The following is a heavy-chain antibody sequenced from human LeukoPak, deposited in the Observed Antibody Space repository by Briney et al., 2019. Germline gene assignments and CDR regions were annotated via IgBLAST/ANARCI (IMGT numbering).Heavy chain of an antibody. Sequence: QAGGSLRLSCAASGFIFSSYAMSWVREAPGKGLEWVSAISGSGGSTYYADSVKGRFTISRDNSKNTMYLQMNSLRDEDTTVYYCAKDGGDYFDSSGYYFFFDYWGQGTLVTVSS. J-gene: IGHJ4*02. CDR3: AKDGGDYFDSSGYYFFFDY. CDR2: ISGSGGST. CDR1: GFIFSSYA. V-gene: IGHV3-23*01. D-gene: IGHD3-22*01.